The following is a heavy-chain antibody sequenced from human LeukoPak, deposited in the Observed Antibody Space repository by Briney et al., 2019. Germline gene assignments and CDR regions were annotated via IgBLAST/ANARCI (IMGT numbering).Heavy chain of an antibody. J-gene: IGHJ6*02. CDR1: GFTFSSYS. CDR3: ARDLSRRNYYGMDV. V-gene: IGHV3-21*01. CDR2: ISSSSSYI. Sequence: GGSLRLSCAASGFTFSSYSMNWVRQAPGKGLEWVSSISSSSSYIYYADSVKGRFTISRDNARNSLYLQMNSLRAEDTAVYYCARDLSRRNYYGMDVWGQGATVTVSS.